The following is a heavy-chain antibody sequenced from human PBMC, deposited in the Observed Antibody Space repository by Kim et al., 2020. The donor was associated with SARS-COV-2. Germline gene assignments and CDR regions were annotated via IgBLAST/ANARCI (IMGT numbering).Heavy chain of an antibody. CDR1: GGSISSYY. D-gene: IGHD3-9*01. CDR3: ARELRYFDWYGGWFDP. V-gene: IGHV4-59*13. J-gene: IGHJ5*02. Sequence: SETLSLTCTVSGGSISSYYWSWIRQPPGKGLEWIGYIYYSGSTNYNPSLKSRVTISVDTSKNQFSLKLSSVTAADTAVYYCARELRYFDWYGGWFDPWGQGTLVTVSS. CDR2: IYYSGST.